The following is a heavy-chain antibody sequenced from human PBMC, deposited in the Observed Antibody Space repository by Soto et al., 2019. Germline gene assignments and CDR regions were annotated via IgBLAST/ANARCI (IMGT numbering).Heavy chain of an antibody. Sequence: QLQLQESGSGLVKPSQTLSLTCAVSGASISSGGYSWSWIRQPPGKGLEWIGYIYHSGSTYSNPSLKSGVTISVDRSKNQFSLKLSSVTAADTAVYYCAAGGGLPRYYWGQGTLVTVSS. V-gene: IGHV4-30-2*01. CDR2: IYHSGST. D-gene: IGHD5-12*01. J-gene: IGHJ4*02. CDR3: AAGGGLPRYY. CDR1: GASISSGGYS.